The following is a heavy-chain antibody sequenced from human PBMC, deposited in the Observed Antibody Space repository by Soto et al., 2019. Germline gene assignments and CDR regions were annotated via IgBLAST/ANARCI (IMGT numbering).Heavy chain of an antibody. J-gene: IGHJ5*02. Sequence: SETLSLTCTVSGGSISSYYWSWIRQPPGKGLEWIGYIYYSGSTNYNPSLKSRVTISVDTSKNQFSLKLSSVTAADTAVYYCARHVYDYIWGSYRSLWFDPWGQGTLVTVSS. CDR3: ARHVYDYIWGSYRSLWFDP. D-gene: IGHD3-16*02. CDR1: GGSISSYY. V-gene: IGHV4-59*08. CDR2: IYYSGST.